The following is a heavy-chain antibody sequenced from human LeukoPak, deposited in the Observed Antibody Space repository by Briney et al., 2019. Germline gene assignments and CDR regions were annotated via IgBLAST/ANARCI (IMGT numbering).Heavy chain of an antibody. V-gene: IGHV3-9*01. CDR3: AKDETEWSELPDAFDI. J-gene: IGHJ3*02. CDR1: GFTFDDYA. CDR2: ISWNSGSI. D-gene: IGHD3-3*01. Sequence: GGSLRLSCTISGFTFDDYAMHWVRQAPGKGLEWVSGISWNSGSIGYADSVKGRFTISRDNAKNFLYLQMNSLRAEDTAVYYCAKDETEWSELPDAFDIWGQGTMVTVSS.